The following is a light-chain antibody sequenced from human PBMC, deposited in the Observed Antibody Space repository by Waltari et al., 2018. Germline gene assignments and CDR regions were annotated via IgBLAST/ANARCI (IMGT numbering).Light chain of an antibody. CDR1: RTVLYDSNHKNY. CDR3: HQYYNTPYS. CDR2: WAS. J-gene: IGKJ2*03. Sequence: DIVMTQSPDSLAVSLGERATINCKSSRTVLYDSNHKNYLAWYQQKPGQPPNLRIYWASTRKAGVPDRFSGSGSGTDFTLTISTLQAEDVAVYYCHQYYNTPYSYGQGTKLESK. V-gene: IGKV4-1*01.